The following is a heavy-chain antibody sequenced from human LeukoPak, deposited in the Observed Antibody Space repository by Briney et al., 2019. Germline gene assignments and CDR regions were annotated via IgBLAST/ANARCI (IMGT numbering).Heavy chain of an antibody. V-gene: IGHV4-34*01. CDR2: INHSGST. CDR3: ARGGRGDGYSADDAFDI. CDR1: GGSFSGYY. D-gene: IGHD5-24*01. J-gene: IGHJ3*02. Sequence: SETLSLTCAVYGGSFSGYYWSWIRQPPGKGLEWIGEINHSGSTNYNPSLKSRVTISVDTSKNQFSLQLNSVTPEDTAVYYCARGGRGDGYSADDAFDIWGQGTMVTVSS.